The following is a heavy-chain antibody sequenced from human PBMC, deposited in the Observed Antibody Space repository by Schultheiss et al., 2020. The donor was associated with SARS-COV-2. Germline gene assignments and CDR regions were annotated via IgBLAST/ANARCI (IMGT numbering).Heavy chain of an antibody. D-gene: IGHD6-25*01. V-gene: IGHV3-53*01. J-gene: IGHJ6*02. Sequence: GGSLRLSCAASGFTVSSNYMSWVRQAPGKGLEWVSVIYSGGSTYYADSVKGRFTISRDNSKNTLYLRMNSLRAEDTAVYYCARAGAARHYYGMDVWGQGTTVTVSS. CDR3: ARAGAARHYYGMDV. CDR1: GFTVSSNY. CDR2: IYSGGST.